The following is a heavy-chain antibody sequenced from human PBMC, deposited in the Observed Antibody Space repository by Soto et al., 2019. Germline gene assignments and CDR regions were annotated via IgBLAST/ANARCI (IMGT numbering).Heavy chain of an antibody. D-gene: IGHD2-8*01. Sequence: EVQLLESGGGLVQPGGSLRLSCAASGFTFSSYAMSWVRQAPGKGLEWVSGISASGGNAYYADSVKGRFTISRDNSKNTLYLQMNSLRAEDTALYYCAKDRVGGVPDAFDIWGQGTMVTVS. CDR1: GFTFSSYA. V-gene: IGHV3-23*01. J-gene: IGHJ3*02. CDR2: ISASGGNA. CDR3: AKDRVGGVPDAFDI.